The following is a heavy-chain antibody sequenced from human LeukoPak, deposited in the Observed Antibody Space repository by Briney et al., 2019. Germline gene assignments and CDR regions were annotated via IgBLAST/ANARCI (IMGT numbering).Heavy chain of an antibody. CDR1: GFTFSSYG. CDR2: ISYDGSNK. CDR3: AKVGIAVAFDY. Sequence: PGGSLRLSCAASGFTFSSYGMHWVRQAPGKGLERVAVISYDGSNKYYADSVKGRFTISRDNSKNTLYLQMNSLRAEDTAVYYCAKVGIAVAFDYWGQGTLVTVSS. V-gene: IGHV3-30*18. D-gene: IGHD6-19*01. J-gene: IGHJ4*02.